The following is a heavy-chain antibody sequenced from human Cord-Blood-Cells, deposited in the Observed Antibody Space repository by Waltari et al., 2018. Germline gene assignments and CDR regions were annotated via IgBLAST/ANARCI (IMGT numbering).Heavy chain of an antibody. CDR2: MSYDGSNK. D-gene: IGHD1-26*01. J-gene: IGHJ4*02. CDR1: GFTFSSYG. CDR3: AKDSGGSYFDY. Sequence: QVHLVESGGGVVQPGRSLRLSCAATGFTFSSYGLHWVRQAPGKGLEWVAVMSYDGSNKYYADSVKGRFNISRDNSKNTLYLQMNSLRAEDTAVYYCAKDSGGSYFDYWGQGTLVTVSS. V-gene: IGHV3-30*18.